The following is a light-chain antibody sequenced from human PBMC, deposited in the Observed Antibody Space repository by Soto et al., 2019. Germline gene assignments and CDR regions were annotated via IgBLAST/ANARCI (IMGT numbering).Light chain of an antibody. CDR3: QQYNDWPRT. CDR1: QSVSYR. Sequence: EIVMTQSPGTLSLSPGERATLSCRASQSVSYRLAWYQQKPGQAPRLLISGASSRATGIPDRFSGSGLGTDFTLTISRLEPEDFAVYYCQQYNDWPRTFGQGTKVDIK. V-gene: IGKV3D-15*01. J-gene: IGKJ1*01. CDR2: GAS.